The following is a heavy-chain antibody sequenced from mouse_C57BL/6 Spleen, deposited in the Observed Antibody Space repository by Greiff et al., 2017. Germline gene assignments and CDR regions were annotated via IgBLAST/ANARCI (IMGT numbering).Heavy chain of an antibody. J-gene: IGHJ4*01. CDR2: IYPGSGNT. V-gene: IGHV1-66*01. CDR3: ASETAQADFMDY. D-gene: IGHD3-2*02. Sequence: VQLQQSGPELVKPGASVKISCKASGYSFTSYYIHWVKQRPGQGLEWIGWIYPGSGNTKYNEKFKGKATLTADTSSSTAYMQLSSLTSEDSAVYYFASETAQADFMDYWGQGTSVTVSS. CDR1: GYSFTSYY.